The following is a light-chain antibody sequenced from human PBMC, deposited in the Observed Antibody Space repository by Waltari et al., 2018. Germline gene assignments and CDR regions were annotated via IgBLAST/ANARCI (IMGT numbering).Light chain of an antibody. V-gene: IGKV1-5*03. CDR3: QQYNDYPWT. Sequence: IQMTQSPSTLSASVGDRVTITCRASQSISSWLAWYQQKSGKAPKLLIYKASNLESGVPSRFSGSGSGTEFTLTITSLQPDDFATYFCQQYNDYPWTFGQGTKVEIK. J-gene: IGKJ1*01. CDR1: QSISSW. CDR2: KAS.